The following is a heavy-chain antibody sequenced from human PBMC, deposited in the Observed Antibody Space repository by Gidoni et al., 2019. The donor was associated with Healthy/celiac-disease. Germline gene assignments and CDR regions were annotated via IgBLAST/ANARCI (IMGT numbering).Heavy chain of an antibody. D-gene: IGHD5-18*01. CDR3: ARDRAMVHDY. Sequence: EVQLVESGGGLVQPGGSLRLSCAASGSTFSSYWMRWVRQAPGKGLEWVANIKQDGSEKYYVDSVKGRFTISRDNAKNSLYLQMNSLRAEDTAVYYCARDRAMVHDYWGQGTLVTVSS. V-gene: IGHV3-7*03. CDR2: IKQDGSEK. J-gene: IGHJ4*02. CDR1: GSTFSSYW.